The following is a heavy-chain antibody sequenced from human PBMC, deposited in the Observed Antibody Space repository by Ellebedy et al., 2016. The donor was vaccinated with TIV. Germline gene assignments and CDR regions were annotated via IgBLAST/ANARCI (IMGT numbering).Heavy chain of an antibody. CDR1: GGTFSSYA. CDR3: ARVDV. CDR2: INPHGGDT. Sequence: ASVKVSCXASGGTFSSYAISWVRQAPGQGPEWMGWINPHGGDTLIAQKFQGRLTVSMDPSISTAYMELNGLQSDDTAVYFCARVDVWGRGTTVTVSS. J-gene: IGHJ6*04. V-gene: IGHV1-2*02.